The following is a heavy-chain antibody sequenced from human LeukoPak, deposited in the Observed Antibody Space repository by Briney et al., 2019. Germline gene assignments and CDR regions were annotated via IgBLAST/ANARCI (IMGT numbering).Heavy chain of an antibody. CDR3: AKDRYSSGRSVTFDY. J-gene: IGHJ4*02. Sequence: GGSLRLSCAASGFTFSSYSMNWVRQAPGKGLEWVSGISWNSGSIGYADSVKGRFTISRDNAKNSLYLQMNSLRAEDTALYYCAKDRYSSGRSVTFDYWGQGTLVTVSS. V-gene: IGHV3-9*01. CDR2: ISWNSGSI. D-gene: IGHD6-19*01. CDR1: GFTFSSYS.